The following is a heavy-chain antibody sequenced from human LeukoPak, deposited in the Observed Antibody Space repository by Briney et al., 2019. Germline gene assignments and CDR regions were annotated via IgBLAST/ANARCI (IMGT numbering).Heavy chain of an antibody. V-gene: IGHV3-21*01. D-gene: IGHD2-2*01. CDR3: ARCSSTSCYLLNYFDY. J-gene: IGHJ4*02. CDR1: GFTFSSYS. Sequence: GGSLRLSCAASGFTFSSYSMNWVRQAPGKGLEWVSSISSSSSSYIYYADSVKGRFTISRDNAKNSLYLQMNSLRAEDTAVYYCARCSSTSCYLLNYFDYWGQGTLVTVSS. CDR2: ISSSSSSYI.